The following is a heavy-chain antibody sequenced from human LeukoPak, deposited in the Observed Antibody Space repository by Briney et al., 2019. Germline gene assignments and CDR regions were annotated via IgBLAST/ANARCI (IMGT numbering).Heavy chain of an antibody. CDR2: IIPIFGTA. Sequence: ASVKVSCKASVGTFSSYAISWVRQAPGQGLEWMGGIIPIFGTANYAQKFQGRVTITADKSTSTAYMELSSLRSEDTAVYYCARGPGVRGYYYMDVWGKGTTVTISS. CDR1: VGTFSSYA. J-gene: IGHJ6*03. V-gene: IGHV1-69*06. CDR3: ARGPGVRGYYYMDV. D-gene: IGHD3-10*01.